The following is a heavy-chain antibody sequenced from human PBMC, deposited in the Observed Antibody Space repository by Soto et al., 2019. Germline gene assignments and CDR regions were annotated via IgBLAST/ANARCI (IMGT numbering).Heavy chain of an antibody. CDR3: ARSGRSWNVREVDA. D-gene: IGHD6-13*01. CDR2: ISAYNGNI. J-gene: IGHJ5*02. CDR1: AYTFTNYG. V-gene: IGHV1-18*01. Sequence: QVQLVQSGGEVKKPGASVKVSCKASAYTFTNYGISWVRQAPGQGLEWMGWISAYNGNINYAQKFQGRVNMTTDTSTSSAYSEVRSLRSDDPAVYYSARSGRSWNVREVDAWGQGNLVIVSS.